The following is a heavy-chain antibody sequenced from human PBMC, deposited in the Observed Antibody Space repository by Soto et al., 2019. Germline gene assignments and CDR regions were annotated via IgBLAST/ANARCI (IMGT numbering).Heavy chain of an antibody. D-gene: IGHD3-22*01. Sequence: SETLSLTCTVSGDSISSPHYYWTWIRQPPGKGLEWVGYIYYTGNNFYNPALKSRVAMSVDPSTNQFSLKLASVTDADTAVYFCAREPKQNYDSSPWNGGFDSWGPGTLVTASS. CDR2: IYYTGNN. CDR3: AREPKQNYDSSPWNGGFDS. J-gene: IGHJ4*02. V-gene: IGHV4-30-4*01. CDR1: GDSISSPHYY.